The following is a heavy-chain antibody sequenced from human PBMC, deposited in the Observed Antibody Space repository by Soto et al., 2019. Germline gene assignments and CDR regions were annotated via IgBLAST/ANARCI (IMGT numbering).Heavy chain of an antibody. J-gene: IGHJ4*02. Sequence: GGSLRLSCAASGFTFSSYAMSWVRQAPGKGLEWVSAISGSGGSTYYADSVKGRFTISRDNSKNTLYLQMNSLRAEYTAVYYCAKDPTLTKYCSSTSCYGMADNDYWGQGTLVTVSS. CDR3: AKDPTLTKYCSSTSCYGMADNDY. CDR1: GFTFSSYA. CDR2: ISGSGGST. D-gene: IGHD2-2*01. V-gene: IGHV3-23*01.